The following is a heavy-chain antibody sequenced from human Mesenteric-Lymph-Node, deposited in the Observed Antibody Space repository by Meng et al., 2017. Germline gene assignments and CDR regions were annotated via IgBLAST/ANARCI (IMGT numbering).Heavy chain of an antibody. J-gene: IGHJ4*02. V-gene: IGHV1-2*02. CDR3: ARGAQAYCGGDC. CDR1: GYSFTGYY. CDR2: VKPDNGGT. D-gene: IGHD2-21*01. Sequence: ASVKVSCKPSGYSFTGYYMHWVRQAPGQGLEWMGWVKPDNGGTHYAQNFQGRVTMTGDTSISTAYMELSSLRSEDTAVYYCARGAQAYCGGDCWGQGTLVTVSS.